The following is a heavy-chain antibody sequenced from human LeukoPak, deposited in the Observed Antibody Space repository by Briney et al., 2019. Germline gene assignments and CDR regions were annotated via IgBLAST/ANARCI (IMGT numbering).Heavy chain of an antibody. CDR1: GLTFINFG. CDR3: ARGSYEIDY. D-gene: IGHD1-26*01. J-gene: IGHJ4*02. Sequence: PGGTLRLSCAASGLTFINFGMTWVRQAPGKGLEWVSAISGSAVITFYADSVKGRFTISRDNAKNSLYLQMNSLRAEDTAVYYCARGSYEIDYWGQGTLVTVSS. CDR2: ISGSAVIT. V-gene: IGHV3-23*01.